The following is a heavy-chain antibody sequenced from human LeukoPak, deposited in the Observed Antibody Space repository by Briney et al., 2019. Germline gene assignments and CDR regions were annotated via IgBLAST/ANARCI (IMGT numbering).Heavy chain of an antibody. D-gene: IGHD3-22*01. CDR1: GFTFSSYS. J-gene: IGHJ1*01. CDR2: ISGSGGNA. V-gene: IGHV3-23*01. Sequence: PGGSLRLSCAASGFTFSSYSMTWVRQAPGKGLEWVSGISGSGGNADYADSVKGRFIISRDNSKNTLSLHMNSLRAEDTAVYYCAKGGPYHYDSSGYRQIYFEHWGQGTLVTVS. CDR3: AKGGPYHYDSSGYRQIYFEH.